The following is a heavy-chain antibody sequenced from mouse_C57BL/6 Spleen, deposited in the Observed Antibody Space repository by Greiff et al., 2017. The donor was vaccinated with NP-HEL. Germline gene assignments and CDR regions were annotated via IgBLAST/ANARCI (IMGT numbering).Heavy chain of an antibody. Sequence: VQVVESGPGLVAPSQSLSITCTVSGFSLTSYAISWVRQPPGKGLEWLGVIWTGGGTNYNSALKSRLSISKDNSKSQDFLKMNSLQTDDTARYYCARGDGYYPYWYFDVWGTGTTFTVSS. D-gene: IGHD2-3*01. CDR3: ARGDGYYPYWYFDV. CDR1: GFSLTSYA. V-gene: IGHV2-9-1*01. J-gene: IGHJ1*03. CDR2: IWTGGGT.